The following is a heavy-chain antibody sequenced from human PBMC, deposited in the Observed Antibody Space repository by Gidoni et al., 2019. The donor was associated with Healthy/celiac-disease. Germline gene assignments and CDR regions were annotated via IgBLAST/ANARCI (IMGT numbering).Heavy chain of an antibody. D-gene: IGHD6-6*01. CDR3: TTVAHSSSNQVNPFFGRGDY. J-gene: IGHJ4*02. Sequence: EVQLVESGGGLVKPGGSLSLSCAASGFTFRNSWMRWVRHAPGKGLEWVGRIKSKTDGGTTDYAAPVKGRFTISRDDSKNTLYLQMNSLKTEDTAVYYCTTVAHSSSNQVNPFFGRGDYWGQGTLVTVSS. CDR1: GFTFRNSW. CDR2: IKSKTDGGTT. V-gene: IGHV3-15*01.